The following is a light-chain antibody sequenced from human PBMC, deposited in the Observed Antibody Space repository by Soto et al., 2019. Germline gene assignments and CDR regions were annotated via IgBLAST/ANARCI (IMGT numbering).Light chain of an antibody. J-gene: IGKJ4*01. CDR1: QSVSNN. V-gene: IGKV3-15*01. Sequence: EIVMSQSPATLSVSPGERATLSCRASQSVSNNLAWYQQKPGQAPRLLIYAASTRATGIPARFSGSGSATDFTLTNSSLQSEDFAVYYCQQYNNWPPLTFGGGTKVEIK. CDR2: AAS. CDR3: QQYNNWPPLT.